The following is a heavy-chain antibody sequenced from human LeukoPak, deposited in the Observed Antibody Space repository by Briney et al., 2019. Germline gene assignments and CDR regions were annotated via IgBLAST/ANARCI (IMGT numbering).Heavy chain of an antibody. Sequence: PGGSLRLSCAASGFTVSSNYMSWVRQAPGKGLEWVSYISSSGITIYSADSVKGRFTISRDNAKNSLYLQMNSLRAEDTAVYYCARAYCGGDCYSNYYYYYMDVWGKGTTVTVSS. D-gene: IGHD2-21*01. CDR2: ISSSGITI. CDR3: ARAYCGGDCYSNYYYYYMDV. CDR1: GFTVSSNY. V-gene: IGHV3-11*04. J-gene: IGHJ6*03.